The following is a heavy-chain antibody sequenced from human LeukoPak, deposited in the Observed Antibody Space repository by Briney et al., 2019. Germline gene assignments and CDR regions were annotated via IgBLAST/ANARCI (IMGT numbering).Heavy chain of an antibody. CDR2: ISASGGNS. Sequence: PGGFLRLSCEASGFTFSDSAMSWVRQASGRGLEWVSLISASGGNSYYADSVKGRFTVSRDSSKNTLHLQMNSLRAEDTAVYYCARDIELSCWGQGTLVTVSS. V-gene: IGHV3-23*01. J-gene: IGHJ4*02. CDR3: ARDIELSC. CDR1: GFTFSDSA. D-gene: IGHD1-26*01.